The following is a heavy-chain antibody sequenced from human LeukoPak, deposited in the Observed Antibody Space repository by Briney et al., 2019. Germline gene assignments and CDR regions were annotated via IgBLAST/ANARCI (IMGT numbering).Heavy chain of an antibody. Sequence: SETLSLTGTVSGGSISSGSYYWSWIRQPAGKGLEWIGRIYTSGSTNYNPSLKSRVTISVDTSKNQFSLKLSSVTAADTAVYYCARDLGGVGFLGVFDIWGQGTMVTVSS. V-gene: IGHV4-61*02. CDR3: ARDLGGVGFLGVFDI. CDR2: IYTSGST. J-gene: IGHJ3*02. D-gene: IGHD3-16*01. CDR1: GGSISSGSYY.